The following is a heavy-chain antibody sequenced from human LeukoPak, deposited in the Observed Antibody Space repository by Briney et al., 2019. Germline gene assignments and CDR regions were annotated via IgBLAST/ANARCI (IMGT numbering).Heavy chain of an antibody. CDR2: ISRSSSTI. V-gene: IGHV3-48*02. Sequence: PGGSLRLSCAASGFTFSTYTMSWVRQAPGKGLEWVSYISRSSSTIYYADSLKGRFTISRDHAKNSLYLQMNSLRDEDTAVYYCARVIAVPGNFYFDYWGQGTRVTVSS. CDR3: ARVIAVPGNFYFDY. J-gene: IGHJ4*02. CDR1: GFTFSTYT. D-gene: IGHD6-19*01.